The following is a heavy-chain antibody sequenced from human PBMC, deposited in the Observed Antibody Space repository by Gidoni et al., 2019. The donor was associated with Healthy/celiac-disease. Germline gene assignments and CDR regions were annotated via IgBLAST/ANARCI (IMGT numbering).Heavy chain of an antibody. CDR2: ITGSGGST. V-gene: IGHV3-23*01. CDR3: ANPYGDYDNY. D-gene: IGHD4-17*01. CDR1: GFTFSSYA. Sequence: EVQLLESGGGLVQPGGSLRLSCAASGFTFSSYAMGWVRPAPGKGLEWVSAITGSGGSTYYADSVKGRFTISRDNSKNTLYLQMNSLRAEDTAVYYCANPYGDYDNYWGQGTLVTVSS. J-gene: IGHJ4*02.